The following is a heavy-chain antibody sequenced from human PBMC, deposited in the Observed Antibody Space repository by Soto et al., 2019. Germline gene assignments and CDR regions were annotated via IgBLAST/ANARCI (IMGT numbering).Heavy chain of an antibody. CDR3: ALRWGGTVAAATVSYYGMDV. V-gene: IGHV3-11*01. CDR1: GFTFSNFY. Sequence: PGGALTLFCAASGFTFSNFYMNWIRQAPGKGLEWLSYLSGSGDTVYYADSVRGRFTISRDNAEDSLYLPMNSLGVEATALYYCALRWGGTVAAATVSYYGMDVWGQGTTVTVSS. CDR2: LSGSGDTV. J-gene: IGHJ6*02. D-gene: IGHD6-13*01.